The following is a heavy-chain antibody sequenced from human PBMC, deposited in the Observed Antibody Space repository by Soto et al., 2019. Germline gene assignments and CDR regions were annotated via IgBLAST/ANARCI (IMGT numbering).Heavy chain of an antibody. V-gene: IGHV1-69*06. J-gene: IGHJ6*02. D-gene: IGHD6-6*01. Sequence: QVQLVQSGAEVKKPGSSVKVSCKASGGTFSSYAISWVRQAPGQGLEWMGGIIPIFGTANYAQKFQGRVTITADKSTRTAYMELSSLRSEDTAVYYCARGERYFGSSYSSSSGYYYYGMDVWGQGTTVTVSS. CDR3: ARGERYFGSSYSSSSGYYYYGMDV. CDR2: IIPIFGTA. CDR1: GGTFSSYA.